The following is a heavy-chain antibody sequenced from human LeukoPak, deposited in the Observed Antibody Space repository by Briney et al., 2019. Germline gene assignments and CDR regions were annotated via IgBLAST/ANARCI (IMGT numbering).Heavy chain of an antibody. Sequence: PSETLSLTCAVSGGSMSTTSYWGWIRQSPGKGLEWIGSIYYSGNTYYNPSLKSRLTISVDTTKNQFSLNLNSVTAADSAVYYCARHIYPYYYYYMDVWGKGTTVTVSS. CDR3: ARHIYPYYYYYMDV. CDR2: IYYSGNT. J-gene: IGHJ6*03. D-gene: IGHD5/OR15-5a*01. CDR1: GGSMSTTSY. V-gene: IGHV4-39*01.